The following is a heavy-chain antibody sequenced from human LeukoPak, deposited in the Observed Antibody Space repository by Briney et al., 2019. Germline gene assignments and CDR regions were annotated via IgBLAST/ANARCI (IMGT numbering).Heavy chain of an antibody. Sequence: SETLSLTCTVSGGSISSSSYYWGWIRQPPGKGLEWIGSIYYSGSTYYNPSLKSRVTISVDTSKNQFSLKLSSVTAADTAVYYCARLGGYSSSSDPDYWGQGTLVTVSS. CDR3: ARLGGYSSSSDPDY. D-gene: IGHD6-6*01. J-gene: IGHJ4*02. V-gene: IGHV4-39*07. CDR1: GGSISSSSYY. CDR2: IYYSGST.